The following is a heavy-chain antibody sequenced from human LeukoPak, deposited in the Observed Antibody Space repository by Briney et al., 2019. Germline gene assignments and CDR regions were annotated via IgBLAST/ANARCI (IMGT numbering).Heavy chain of an antibody. V-gene: IGHV4-34*01. J-gene: IGHJ4*02. D-gene: IGHD3-22*01. CDR2: ISHRGST. CDR1: GGSFSGYY. CDR3: ARHFIPSRGYDSSGYSFDY. Sequence: SETLSLTCAVYGGSFSGYYWSGIRQPPGKGLEWIGEISHRGSTKFNQSLKSRVTITVDKSKNEFSLRLSSVTAADTAVYYCARHFIPSRGYDSSGYSFDYWGQGTLVTVSS.